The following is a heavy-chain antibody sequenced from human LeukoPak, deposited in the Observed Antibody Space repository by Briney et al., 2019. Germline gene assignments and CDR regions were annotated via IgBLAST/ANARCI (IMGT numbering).Heavy chain of an antibody. CDR3: ARDWVGAYYMDV. D-gene: IGHD3-16*01. CDR1: GYTFTSYY. Sequence: ASVKVSCKASGYTFTSYYMHWVRQAPGQGLEWMGIINPSGGSTSYAQKFQGRVTMTRDTSTSTVYMELSSLRSEDTAVYYCARDWVGAYYMDVWGKGTTVTISS. V-gene: IGHV1-46*01. J-gene: IGHJ6*03. CDR2: INPSGGST.